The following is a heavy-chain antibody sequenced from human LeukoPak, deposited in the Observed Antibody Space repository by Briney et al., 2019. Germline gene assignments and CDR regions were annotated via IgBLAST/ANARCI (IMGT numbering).Heavy chain of an antibody. D-gene: IGHD4-23*01. CDR1: GGTFSSYA. V-gene: IGHV1-69*13. CDR2: IIPIFGTA. J-gene: IGHJ2*01. Sequence: GTSVKVFCKASGGTFSSYAISWVRQAPGQGLEWMGGIIPIFGTANYTQKFQGRVTITADESTSTAYMELSSLRSEDTAVYYCARVVTRRPLAYFDLWGRGTLVTVSS. CDR3: ARVVTRRPLAYFDL.